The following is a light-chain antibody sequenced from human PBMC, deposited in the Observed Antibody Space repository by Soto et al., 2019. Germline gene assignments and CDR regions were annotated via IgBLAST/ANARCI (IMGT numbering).Light chain of an antibody. CDR3: QLYGISPH. CDR1: QSITSY. CDR2: DAV. J-gene: IGKJ5*01. V-gene: IGKV3-11*01. Sequence: EIVLTQSPAYLSLTPGERVTLSCRASQSITSYLAWYQKKPGQTPRLLIYDAVNRATGVPDRFSGGGSGTDFTLTVSSLEAEDSAVYYCQLYGISPHFGQGTRLEIK.